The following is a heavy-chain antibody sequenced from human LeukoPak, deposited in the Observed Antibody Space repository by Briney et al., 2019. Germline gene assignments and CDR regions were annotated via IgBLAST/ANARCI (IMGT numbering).Heavy chain of an antibody. D-gene: IGHD6-13*01. J-gene: IGHJ6*03. CDR2: INHSGST. CDR3: AGRWPDYYYYMDV. V-gene: IGHV4-34*01. Sequence: PSETLSLTCAVSGGSFSGYYWSWIRQPPGKGLEWIGEINHSGSTNYNPSLKSRVTISVDTSKNQFSLNLSSVTAADTAVYYCAGRWPDYYYYMDVWGKGTTVTVSS. CDR1: GGSFSGYY.